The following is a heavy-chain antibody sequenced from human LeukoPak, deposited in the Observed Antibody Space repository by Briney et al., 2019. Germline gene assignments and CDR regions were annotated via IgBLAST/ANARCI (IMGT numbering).Heavy chain of an antibody. D-gene: IGHD1-14*01. CDR2: ISGSGGST. Sequence: QTGGSLRLSCAASGFTFNNYAMSWVRQAPGKGPEWLSAISGSGGSTTDADSVKGRLTTSRDNSKNTLYLQMNSLRAEDTAVYYCAKDGEEEDSHLPDDYWGQGTLVTVSS. J-gene: IGHJ4*02. CDR1: GFTFNNYA. CDR3: AKDGEEEDSHLPDDY. V-gene: IGHV3-23*01.